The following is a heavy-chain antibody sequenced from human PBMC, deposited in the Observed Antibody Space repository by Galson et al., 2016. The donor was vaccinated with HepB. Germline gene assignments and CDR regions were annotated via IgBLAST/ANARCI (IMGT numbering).Heavy chain of an antibody. Sequence: SLRLSCAASGFIFSDYGMHWVRQAPGKGLEWVAVIWSDGSNKFYSDPVKGRFTISRDNSENTLYLQMNRLRAEDTALYYCARASGPFDMWGQGTMVTVSS. CDR1: GFIFSDYG. D-gene: IGHD7-27*01. CDR3: ARASGPFDM. CDR2: IWSDGSNK. V-gene: IGHV3-33*01. J-gene: IGHJ3*02.